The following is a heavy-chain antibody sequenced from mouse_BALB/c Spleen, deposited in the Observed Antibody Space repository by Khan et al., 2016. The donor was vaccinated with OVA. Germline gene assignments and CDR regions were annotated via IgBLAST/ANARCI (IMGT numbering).Heavy chain of an antibody. CDR3: ARIYGSDFDY. D-gene: IGHD1-1*01. V-gene: IGHV1-20*02. Sequence: VQLQQSGPELVKPGASVKISCKASGYSFTGYFMHWVMQSHGKSLEWIGRINPHIGETFYNQKFKGKATLTVDESSSTAHMELRSLASEDSAVYFCARIYGSDFDYWGQGTTLTVSS. J-gene: IGHJ2*01. CDR1: GYSFTGYF. CDR2: INPHIGET.